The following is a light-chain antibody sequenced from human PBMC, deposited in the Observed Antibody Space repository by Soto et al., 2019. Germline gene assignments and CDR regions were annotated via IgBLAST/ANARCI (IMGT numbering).Light chain of an antibody. CDR1: QSLLHSDGKTY. CDR2: EVS. CDR3: MESIQTIRT. Sequence: ILMTQAPLSLSVTPGQPDSISCKSSQSLLHSDGKTYLSWFLQRPGQSPHRLIYEVSDRIDGVPDRFSGIGAGADFTLRISRVEAEDVVVYYGMESIQTIRTFGQGTKVDIK. V-gene: IGKV2D-29*02. J-gene: IGKJ1*01.